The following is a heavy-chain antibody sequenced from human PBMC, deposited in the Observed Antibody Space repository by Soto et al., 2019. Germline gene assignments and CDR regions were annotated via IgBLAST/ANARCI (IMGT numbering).Heavy chain of an antibody. J-gene: IGHJ4*02. CDR2: INTDGTTT. CDR3: TRGCPAGDY. CDR1: GFTFSSYW. D-gene: IGHD2-2*01. V-gene: IGHV3-74*01. Sequence: EVQLVESGGGLVQPGGSLRLSCAASGFTFSSYWLHWVRQAPGKGLVWVSHINTDGTTTNYADSVKGRFTISRDNAKNTLFLKMDSLRAEDTAVYYCTRGCPAGDYWGQGTLVTVSS.